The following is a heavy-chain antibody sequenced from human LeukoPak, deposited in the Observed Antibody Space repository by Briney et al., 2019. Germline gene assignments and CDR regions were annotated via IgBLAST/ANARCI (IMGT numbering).Heavy chain of an antibody. J-gene: IGHJ4*02. CDR1: GFTFRSYE. D-gene: IGHD3-22*01. CDR2: ISSSGSTM. Sequence: PGGSLRLSCAASGFTFRSYEMNWVRQAPGKGLEWVSYISSSGSTMYYADSVKGRFTISRDNAKNSLYLQMNSLRAEDTAVYYCATYYDSAGFDFDYWAREPWSPSPQ. CDR3: ATYYDSAGFDFDY. V-gene: IGHV3-48*03.